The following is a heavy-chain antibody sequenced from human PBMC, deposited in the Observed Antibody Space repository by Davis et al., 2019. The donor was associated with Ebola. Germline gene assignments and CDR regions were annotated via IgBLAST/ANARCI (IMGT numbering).Heavy chain of an antibody. CDR3: ARLYYDFWSGYYIANWFDP. D-gene: IGHD3-3*01. J-gene: IGHJ5*02. CDR2: INRSGST. CDR1: GGSFSGYY. V-gene: IGHV4-34*01. Sequence: MPSETLSLTCAVYGGSFSGYYWSWIRQPPGKGLEWLGEINRSGSTNYNPSLKSRLTISVDTSKNQFSLKLTPVTAADTAVYYCARLYYDFWSGYYIANWFDPWGQGTLVTVSS.